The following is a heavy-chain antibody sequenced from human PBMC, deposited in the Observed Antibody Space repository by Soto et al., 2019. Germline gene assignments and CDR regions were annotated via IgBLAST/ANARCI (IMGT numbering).Heavy chain of an antibody. CDR3: ARVGRGGSSRYYFDY. Sequence: SETLSLTCTVSGGSISSYYWSWIRQPPGKGLEWIGYIYYSGSTNYNPPLKSRVTISVDTSKNQFSLKLSSVTAADTAVYYCARVGRGGSSRYYFDYWGQGTLVTVSS. J-gene: IGHJ4*02. D-gene: IGHD2-15*01. CDR2: IYYSGST. CDR1: GGSISSYY. V-gene: IGHV4-59*01.